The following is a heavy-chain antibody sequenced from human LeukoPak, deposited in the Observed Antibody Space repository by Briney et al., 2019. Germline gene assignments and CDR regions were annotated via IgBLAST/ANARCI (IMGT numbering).Heavy chain of an antibody. D-gene: IGHD2-15*01. CDR1: GYTFTGYY. CDR2: INPNSGGT. CDR3: ARGYCSGGSCYYYFDY. V-gene: IGHV1-2*06. Sequence: ASGKVSCKASGYTFTGYYMHWVRQAPGQGLEWMGRINPNSGGTNYAQKFQGRVTMTRDTSISTAYMELSRLRSDDTAVYYCARGYCSGGSCYYYFDYWGQGTLVTVSS. J-gene: IGHJ4*02.